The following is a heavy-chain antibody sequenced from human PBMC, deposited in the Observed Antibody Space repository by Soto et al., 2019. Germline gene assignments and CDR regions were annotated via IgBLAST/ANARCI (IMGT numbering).Heavy chain of an antibody. CDR1: GYTFMNYG. V-gene: IGHV1-18*01. CDR3: ATENWRLNYDILTGYYNNYYYYGMDV. CDR2: SSPYNGHA. J-gene: IGHJ6*02. D-gene: IGHD3-9*01. Sequence: ASVKVSCKASGYTFMNYGVSWVRQAPGQGLEWMGWSSPYNGHAIYAQSVQGRVTVTTDTSTGTAYMELSSLRSEDTALYYCATENWRLNYDILTGYYNNYYYYGMDVWGQGTTVTVSS.